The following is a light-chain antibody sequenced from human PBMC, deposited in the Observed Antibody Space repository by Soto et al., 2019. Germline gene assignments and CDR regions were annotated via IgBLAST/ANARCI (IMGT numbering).Light chain of an antibody. CDR3: QQYDSSPRT. Sequence: IVLTQSAGTLSISPGERAIISCSSSQSLSSSSLAWYQQKPGQAPRLLISGASSRAADIPDRFSGSGSGTDFTLTINRLEPEDFAVYYCQQYDSSPRTFGQGTKVDI. CDR2: GAS. V-gene: IGKV3-20*01. J-gene: IGKJ1*01. CDR1: QSLSSSS.